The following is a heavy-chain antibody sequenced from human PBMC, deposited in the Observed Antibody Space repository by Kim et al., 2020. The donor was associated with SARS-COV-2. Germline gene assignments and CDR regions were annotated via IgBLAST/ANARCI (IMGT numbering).Heavy chain of an antibody. V-gene: IGHV4-59*01. CDR3: ARDRGSGSYYGGLDY. Sequence: SETLSLTCTVSGGSISSYYWSWIRQPPGKGLEWIGYIYYSGSTNYNPSLKSRVTISVDTSKNQFSLKLSSVTAADTAVYYCARDRGSGSYYGGLDYWGQGTLVTVSS. CDR2: IYYSGST. D-gene: IGHD3-10*01. CDR1: GGSISSYY. J-gene: IGHJ4*02.